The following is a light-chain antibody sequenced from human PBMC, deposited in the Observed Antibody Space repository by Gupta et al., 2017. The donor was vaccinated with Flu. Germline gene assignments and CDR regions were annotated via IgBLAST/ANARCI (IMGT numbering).Light chain of an antibody. V-gene: IGKV3-15*01. J-gene: IGKJ1*01. Sequence: EVVMTQSPATLSVSPGERVILSCRASQSICSNLAWYQQKPGQAHCILIYGSSTRATGIPARFSGSGTGTEFNLTRGGPQSEDFDVYNQALQTPWLFGRGTXVEIK. CDR1: QSICSN. CDR2: GSS. CDR3: ALQTPWL.